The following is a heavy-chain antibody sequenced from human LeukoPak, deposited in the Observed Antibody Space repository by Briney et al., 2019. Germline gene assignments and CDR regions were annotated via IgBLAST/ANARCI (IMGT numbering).Heavy chain of an antibody. J-gene: IGHJ6*03. D-gene: IGHD4-17*01. V-gene: IGHV4-59*01. CDR3: ARGRVGTVTTKGYYYYYYMDV. Sequence: PSETLSLTSTVSGGSISSYYWSWIRQPPGKGLEWIGYIYYSGSTNYNPSLKSRVTISVDTSKNQFSLKLSSVTAADTAVYYCARGRVGTVTTKGYYYYYYMDVWGKGTTVTVSS. CDR1: GGSISSYY. CDR2: IYYSGST.